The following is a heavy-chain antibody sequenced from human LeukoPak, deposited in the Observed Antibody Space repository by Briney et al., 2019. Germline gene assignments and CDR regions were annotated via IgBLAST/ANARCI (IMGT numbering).Heavy chain of an antibody. Sequence: PGGSLRLSCAASEFTFSSYSMNWVRQAPGKGLVWVSRINSDGSSTSYADSVKGRFTISRDNAKNTLYLQMNSLRAEDTAVYYCARDKGSSWSNPVDYWGQGTLVTVSS. CDR2: INSDGSST. J-gene: IGHJ4*02. CDR3: ARDKGSSWSNPVDY. CDR1: EFTFSSYS. V-gene: IGHV3-74*01. D-gene: IGHD6-13*01.